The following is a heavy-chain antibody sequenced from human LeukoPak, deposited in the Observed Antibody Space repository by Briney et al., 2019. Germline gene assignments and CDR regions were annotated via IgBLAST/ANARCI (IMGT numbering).Heavy chain of an antibody. Sequence: GGSLRLSCAASGFTFSSYGMHWVRQAPGKGLEWVAVIWYDGSNKYYADSVKGRFTISRDNSENTLYLQMNSLRAEDTAVYYCARGRSSSVAAFDIWGQGTMVTVSS. V-gene: IGHV3-33*01. D-gene: IGHD6-19*01. CDR1: GFTFSSYG. CDR2: IWYDGSNK. CDR3: ARGRSSSVAAFDI. J-gene: IGHJ3*02.